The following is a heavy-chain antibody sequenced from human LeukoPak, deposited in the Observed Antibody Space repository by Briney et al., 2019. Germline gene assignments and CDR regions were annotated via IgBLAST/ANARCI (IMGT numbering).Heavy chain of an antibody. CDR2: IRSKSEGGTA. CDR3: TSTLGY. V-gene: IGHV3-15*01. D-gene: IGHD7-27*01. Sequence: PGGSLRLSCAASGFTVNSVWMTWVRQAPGEGLEWVGRIRSKSEGGTADYAAPVKGRFTISRDDSKNTLSLQMNSLESEDTAVYYCTSTLGYWGQGTLVTVSS. J-gene: IGHJ4*02. CDR1: GFTVNSVW.